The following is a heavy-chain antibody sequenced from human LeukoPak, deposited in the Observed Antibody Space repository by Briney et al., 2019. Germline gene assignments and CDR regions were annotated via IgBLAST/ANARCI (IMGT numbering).Heavy chain of an antibody. D-gene: IGHD3-22*01. J-gene: IGHJ4*02. CDR1: GFTFSSYA. Sequence: GGSLGLSFAASGFTFSSYAMSWVRQAPGKGLDWFSAISGSGGSTYYADSVKGRFTISRDNSKNTLYLQMNSLRAEDTAVYYCAKDSDYYDSSSDYWGQGTLVTVSS. V-gene: IGHV3-23*01. CDR2: ISGSGGST. CDR3: AKDSDYYDSSSDY.